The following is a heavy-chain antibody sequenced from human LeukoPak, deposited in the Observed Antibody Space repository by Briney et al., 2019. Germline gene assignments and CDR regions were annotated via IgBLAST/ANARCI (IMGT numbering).Heavy chain of an antibody. CDR1: GFTFSYHW. V-gene: IGHV3-7*01. CDR2: IKQDGSEK. Sequence: GGSLRLSCAASGFTFSYHWMTWVRQAPGKGLEWVANIKQDGSEKYYVDSVKGRFTISRDNAKNSLYLQMNSLRAEDTAVYYCARDLWQWLVGIDYWGQGTLVTVSS. CDR3: ARDLWQWLVGIDY. J-gene: IGHJ4*02. D-gene: IGHD6-19*01.